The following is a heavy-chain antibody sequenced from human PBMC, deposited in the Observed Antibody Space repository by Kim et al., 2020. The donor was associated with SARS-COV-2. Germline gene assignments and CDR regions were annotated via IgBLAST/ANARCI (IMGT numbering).Heavy chain of an antibody. CDR1: GGSFSGYY. Sequence: SETLSLTCAVYGGSFSGYYWSWIRQPPGKGLEWIGEINHSENTNYNSSLKSRVTISVDTSKNQFSLKLSSVTAADTAVYYCARYYNSGSFNWFDPWGQGT. D-gene: IGHD3-10*01. CDR3: ARYYNSGSFNWFDP. CDR2: INHSENT. J-gene: IGHJ5*02. V-gene: IGHV4-34*01.